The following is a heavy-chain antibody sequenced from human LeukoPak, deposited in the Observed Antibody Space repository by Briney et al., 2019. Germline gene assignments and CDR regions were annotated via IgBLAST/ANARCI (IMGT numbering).Heavy chain of an antibody. CDR3: AGHRELDQPGLES. J-gene: IGHJ4*02. Sequence: SETLSLTCTVSGGSISSFYWSWIRQPPGKGLEWIGYIHYSGRTNYNPSLKSRVTTSVDTSKNQFSLRLSSVTAADTAVYYCAGHRELDQPGLESWGQGIPVTVSS. CDR1: GGSISSFY. D-gene: IGHD1/OR15-1a*01. V-gene: IGHV4-59*08. CDR2: IHYSGRT.